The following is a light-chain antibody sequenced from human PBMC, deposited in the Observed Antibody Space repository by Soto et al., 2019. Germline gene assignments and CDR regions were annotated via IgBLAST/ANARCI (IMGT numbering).Light chain of an antibody. Sequence: EILMTQSPATLSVSPGERATLSCRASQRVGSNLAWYQQKPGQAPRLLVYGASTRATGIPVRYSGSGSGTEFTLTINSLQSEDVAVYYCQQYNNWPWTFAQGTKV. J-gene: IGKJ1*01. CDR2: GAS. CDR1: QRVGSN. CDR3: QQYNNWPWT. V-gene: IGKV3-15*01.